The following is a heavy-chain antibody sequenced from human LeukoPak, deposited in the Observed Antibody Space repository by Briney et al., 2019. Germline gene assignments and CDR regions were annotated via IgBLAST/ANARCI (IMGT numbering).Heavy chain of an antibody. CDR2: IYYSGST. Sequence: SETLSLTCTVSGGSISSDGYYWSWIRQHPGKGLEWIGYIYYSGSTYYNPSLKSRVTISVDTSKNQFSLKLSSVTAADTAVYYCARDSPRREYYHGMDVWGQGTTVTVSS. CDR1: GGSISSDGYY. V-gene: IGHV4-31*03. J-gene: IGHJ6*02. CDR3: ARDSPRREYYHGMDV.